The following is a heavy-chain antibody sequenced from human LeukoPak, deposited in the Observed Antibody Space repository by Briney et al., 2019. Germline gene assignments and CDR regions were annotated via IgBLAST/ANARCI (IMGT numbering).Heavy chain of an antibody. CDR3: ARVLAVAGIGAFDI. D-gene: IGHD6-19*01. J-gene: IGHJ3*02. V-gene: IGHV1-69*05. CDR2: IIPIFGTA. Sequence: SVKVSCKASGGTFSSYAISWVRQAPGQGLEWMGGIIPIFGTANYAQKFQGRVTMTRDTSTSTVYMELSSLRSEDTAVYYCARVLAVAGIGAFDIWGQGTMVTVSS. CDR1: GGTFSSYA.